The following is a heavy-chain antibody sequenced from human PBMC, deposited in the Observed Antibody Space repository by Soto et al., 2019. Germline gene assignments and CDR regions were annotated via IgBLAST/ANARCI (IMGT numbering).Heavy chain of an antibody. CDR2: IYYSGST. Sequence: PSETLSLTCTVSGGSISSYYWSWIRQPPGKGLEWIGYIYYSGSTNHNPSLKSRVTISVDTSKNQFSLKLSSVTAADTAVYYCARVGYDILTGRQYYFDYWGQGTLVTVSS. D-gene: IGHD3-9*01. CDR1: GGSISSYY. V-gene: IGHV4-59*01. CDR3: ARVGYDILTGRQYYFDY. J-gene: IGHJ4*02.